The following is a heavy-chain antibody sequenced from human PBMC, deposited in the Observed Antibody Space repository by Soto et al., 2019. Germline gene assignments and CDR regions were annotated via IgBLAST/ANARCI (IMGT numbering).Heavy chain of an antibody. Sequence: ALVKVSCKASGYTFTSYAMHWVRQAPGQRLEWMGWINAGNGNTKYSQKFQGRVTISRDNAENSVYLQMNGLRAEDTAIYYCSRDDGGNVPSCFAHWGQGTLVTVSS. CDR1: GYTFTSYA. CDR3: SRDDGGNVPSCFAH. V-gene: IGHV1-3*01. J-gene: IGHJ4*02. CDR2: INAGNGNT. D-gene: IGHD2-15*01.